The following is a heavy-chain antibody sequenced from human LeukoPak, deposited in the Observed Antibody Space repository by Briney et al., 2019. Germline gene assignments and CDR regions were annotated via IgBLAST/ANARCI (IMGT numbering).Heavy chain of an antibody. V-gene: IGHV3-23*01. CDR1: GFTFSSYV. CDR2: ISGSGGST. Sequence: GGSLRLSCAASGFTFSSYVLNWVRQAPGKGLEWVSAISGSGGSTYYADSVKGRFTISRDNSKNTLYLQMSSLRAEDTAVYYCAKDRGRYYDSSGYYWGYYFDSWGQGILVTVST. CDR3: AKDRGRYYDSSGYYWGYYFDS. D-gene: IGHD3-22*01. J-gene: IGHJ4*02.